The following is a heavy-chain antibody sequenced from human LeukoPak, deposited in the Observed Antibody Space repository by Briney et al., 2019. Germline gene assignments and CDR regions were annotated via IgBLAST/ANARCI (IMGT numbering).Heavy chain of an antibody. V-gene: IGHV1-58*01. D-gene: IGHD3-22*01. CDR2: IGVGGGNT. J-gene: IGHJ4*02. CDR1: GFTFTRSA. Sequence: SVKVSCKTSGFTFTRSAVQWVRQARGQGLEWIGWIGVGGGNTNYAQRFQDRVTITRDMSTRTAYMELSSLRSEDTAMYYCARDPTNYYDSSGYLPGYFDYWGQGTLVTVSS. CDR3: ARDPTNYYDSSGYLPGYFDY.